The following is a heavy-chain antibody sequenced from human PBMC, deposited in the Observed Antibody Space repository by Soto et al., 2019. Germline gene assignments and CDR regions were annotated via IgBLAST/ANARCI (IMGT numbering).Heavy chain of an antibody. V-gene: IGHV4-39*01. CDR1: GGSISSSSYY. CDR2: IYYSGST. Sequence: QLQLQESGPGLVKPSETLSLTCTVSGGSISSSSYYWGWIRQPPGKGLEWIGSIYYSGSTYYNPSLKSRVTISVGTSKNQFSLKLSSVTAADTAVYYCASPYGDYGAGAFDIWGQGTMVTVSS. CDR3: ASPYGDYGAGAFDI. D-gene: IGHD4-17*01. J-gene: IGHJ3*02.